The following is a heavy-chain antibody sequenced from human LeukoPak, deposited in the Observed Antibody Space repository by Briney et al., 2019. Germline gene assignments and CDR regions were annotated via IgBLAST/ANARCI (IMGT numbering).Heavy chain of an antibody. V-gene: IGHV4-38-2*01. CDR1: GYSISSGYY. Sequence: PSETLSLTCAVSGYSISSGYYWVWVRQPPGKGLEWIGSSYHAGSTFHNPSLKSRVTMSVDTSKNQFSLKLSSVTATDTAVYYCTRGVAAPRRSEHWGQGTLVSVSS. CDR3: TRGVAAPRRSEH. CDR2: SYHAGST. D-gene: IGHD1-26*01. J-gene: IGHJ1*01.